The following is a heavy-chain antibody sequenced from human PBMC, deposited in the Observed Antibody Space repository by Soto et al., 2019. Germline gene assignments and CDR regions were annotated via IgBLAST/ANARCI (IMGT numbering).Heavy chain of an antibody. V-gene: IGHV3-23*01. J-gene: IGHJ6*02. CDR3: ARQKVTTFDYYYGMDV. D-gene: IGHD4-17*01. Sequence: GGSLRLSCAASGFTFSSYAMSWVRQAPRKGLEWVSAISGSGGSTYYADSVKGRFTISRDNAKSSLYLQMNSLGAVDTAVYYCARQKVTTFDYYYGMDVWGQGTTVTVSS. CDR2: ISGSGGST. CDR1: GFTFSSYA.